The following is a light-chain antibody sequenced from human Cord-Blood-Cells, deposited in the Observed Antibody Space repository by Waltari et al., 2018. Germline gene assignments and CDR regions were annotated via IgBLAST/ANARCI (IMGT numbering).Light chain of an antibody. CDR2: WAS. V-gene: IGKV4-1*01. Sequence: DIVMTQSPDSLAVSLGERSTINCTYRQSVLYSSNNKNYLAWYQQKPGQPPKLLIYWASTRESGVPDRFSGSGSGTDFTLTISSLQAEDVAVYYCQQYYSTPWTFGQGTKVEIK. CDR3: QQYYSTPWT. J-gene: IGKJ1*01. CDR1: QSVLYSSNNKNY.